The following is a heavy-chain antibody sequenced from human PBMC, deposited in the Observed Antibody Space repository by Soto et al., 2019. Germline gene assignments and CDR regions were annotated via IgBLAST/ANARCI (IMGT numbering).Heavy chain of an antibody. CDR2: IDYSGST. D-gene: IGHD3-10*01. CDR3: ARGIYSYGSGFEY. J-gene: IGHJ4*02. CDR1: GGSVSSYY. V-gene: IGHV4-59*02. Sequence: SETLALTCTVSGGSVSSYYWSWIRQPPGKGLEWIGYIDYSGSTNYNPSLKSRVTISVDTSKNQFSLKLSSVTAADTAVYYCARGIYSYGSGFEYWGQGTLVTVS.